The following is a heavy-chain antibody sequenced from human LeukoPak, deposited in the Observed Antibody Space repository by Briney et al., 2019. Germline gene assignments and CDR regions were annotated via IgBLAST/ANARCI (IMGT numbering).Heavy chain of an antibody. V-gene: IGHV1-18*01. CDR1: GYTFTSYG. CDR3: ATPLAGDGTLDY. D-gene: IGHD7-27*01. Sequence: ASVKVSCKASGYTFTSYGISWVRQAPGQGLEWMGWISAYNGNTNYAQKLQGRVTMTTDTSTSTAYMELRSLRSDDTAVYYCATPLAGDGTLDYWGQGTLVTVSS. CDR2: ISAYNGNT. J-gene: IGHJ4*02.